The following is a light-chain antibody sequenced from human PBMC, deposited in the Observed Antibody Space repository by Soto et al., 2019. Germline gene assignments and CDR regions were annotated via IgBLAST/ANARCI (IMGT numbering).Light chain of an antibody. Sequence: ESVLTQSPAPLSLSPGERATLSCRASQSVSSYLAWYQQKPGQPPRLPIYDTSNRATGIPARFSGSGSGTDFTLTISGLEPADLGVYYCQQRHNWPITFGQGTRLEIK. CDR1: QSVSSY. CDR2: DTS. V-gene: IGKV3-11*01. CDR3: QQRHNWPIT. J-gene: IGKJ5*01.